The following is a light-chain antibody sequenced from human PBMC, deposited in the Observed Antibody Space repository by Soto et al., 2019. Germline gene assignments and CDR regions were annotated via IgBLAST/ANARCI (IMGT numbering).Light chain of an antibody. J-gene: IGLJ3*02. V-gene: IGLV1-40*01. CDR1: SSNLGAGYD. CDR2: GNR. CDR3: QAYDYSLTASV. Sequence: QAVLTQPPSVSGAPGQRVTISCTGTSSNLGAGYDVHWYQQLPGAAPKLVIFGNRNRPSGVPERFSGSKSGTSASLAITGVRAEDEAAYYCQAYDYSLTASVFGGGTKLTVL.